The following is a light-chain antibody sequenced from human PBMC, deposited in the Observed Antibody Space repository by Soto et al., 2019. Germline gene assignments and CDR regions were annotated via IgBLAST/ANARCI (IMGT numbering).Light chain of an antibody. J-gene: IGKJ2*01. V-gene: IGKV3-20*01. CDR2: DAS. CDR1: QSVGSY. Sequence: EIVLTQSPATLSLSPGERATLSCRASQSVGSYFGWYQQKPGQAPRLLIYDASSRATGIPDRFSGSGSGTDFTLTISRLEPEDFAVYYCQQYGSSPYTFGQGTKLEIK. CDR3: QQYGSSPYT.